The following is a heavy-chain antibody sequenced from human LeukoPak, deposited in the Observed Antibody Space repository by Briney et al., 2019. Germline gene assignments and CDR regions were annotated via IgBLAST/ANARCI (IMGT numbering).Heavy chain of an antibody. J-gene: IGHJ4*02. CDR3: AKDRATYYDILTGYYYDY. D-gene: IGHD3-9*01. Sequence: SCKASGGTFSSYAMSWVRQAPGKGLEWVSAISGSGGSTYYADSVKGRFTISRDNSKNTLYLQMNSLRAEDTAVYYCAKDRATYYDILTGYYYDYWGQGTLVTVSS. CDR2: ISGSGGST. CDR1: GGTFSSYA. V-gene: IGHV3-23*01.